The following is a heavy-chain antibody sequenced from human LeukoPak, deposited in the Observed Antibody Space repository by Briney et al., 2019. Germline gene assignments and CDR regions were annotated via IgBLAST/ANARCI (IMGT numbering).Heavy chain of an antibody. J-gene: IGHJ3*02. CDR2: TNHSGST. D-gene: IGHD3-10*01. Sequence: SETLSLTCAVYGGSFSGYYWSWIRQPPGKGLEWIGETNHSGSTNYNPSLKSRVTISVDTSKNQFSLKLSSVTAADTAVYYCARVPRWFGELFLWPCAFDIWGQGTMVTVSS. V-gene: IGHV4-34*01. CDR3: ARVPRWFGELFLWPCAFDI. CDR1: GGSFSGYY.